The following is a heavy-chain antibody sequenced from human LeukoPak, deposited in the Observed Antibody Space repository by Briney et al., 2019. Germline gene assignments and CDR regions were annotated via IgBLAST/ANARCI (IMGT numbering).Heavy chain of an antibody. CDR2: ITSTSSYT. J-gene: IGHJ6*03. Sequence: PGGSLRLSCAASGFTFNSYSMNWVRQAPGKGLEWVSSITSTSSYTFYADSVKGRFTISRDNAKNSLYLHLNSLRDEDTAIYYCARDPYNGDYGDFYYYYMDVWGKGTTVTISS. CDR1: GFTFNSYS. V-gene: IGHV3-21*01. CDR3: ARDPYNGDYGDFYYYYMDV. D-gene: IGHD3-16*01.